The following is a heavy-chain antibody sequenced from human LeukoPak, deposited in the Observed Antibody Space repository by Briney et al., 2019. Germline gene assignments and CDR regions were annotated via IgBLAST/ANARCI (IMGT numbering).Heavy chain of an antibody. J-gene: IGHJ1*01. CDR3: ARVPLSDPSGHYYAH. V-gene: IGHV1-46*01. CDR2: INPSGGST. CDR1: GYTFTSYY. D-gene: IGHD3-22*01. Sequence: VKVSCXASGYTFTSYYMHWVRQAPGQGLEWMGIINPSGGSTSYAQKFQGRVTMTGDTSTSTVYMELSSLRSEDTAVYYCARVPLSDPSGHYYAHWGQGTLVTVSS.